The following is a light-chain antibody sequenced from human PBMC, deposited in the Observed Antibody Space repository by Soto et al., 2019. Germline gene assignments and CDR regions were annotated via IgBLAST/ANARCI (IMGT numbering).Light chain of an antibody. CDR2: GNN. CDR1: SSNIGSGYD. J-gene: IGLJ3*02. V-gene: IGLV1-40*01. Sequence: QSVLTQPPSVSGAPGQTVTISCTGSSSNIGSGYDVHWYQQLPGTAPKLLIYGNNNRPSGVPDRFSGSKSGTSASLAISGLQAEDEADYYCATWDDSLNGWVFGGGTQLTVL. CDR3: ATWDDSLNGWV.